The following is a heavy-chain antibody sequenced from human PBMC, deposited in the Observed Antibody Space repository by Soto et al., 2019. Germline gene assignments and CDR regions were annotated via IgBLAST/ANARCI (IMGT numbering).Heavy chain of an antibody. Sequence: TLSLTCTVSGGSISSYYWSWIRQPPGKGLEWIGYIYYSGSTNYNPSLKSRVTISVDTSKNQFSLKLSSVTAADTAVYYCARDVPFRYWGQGTLVTVSS. CDR2: IYYSGST. J-gene: IGHJ4*02. D-gene: IGHD2-21*01. CDR3: ARDVPFRY. CDR1: GGSISSYY. V-gene: IGHV4-59*01.